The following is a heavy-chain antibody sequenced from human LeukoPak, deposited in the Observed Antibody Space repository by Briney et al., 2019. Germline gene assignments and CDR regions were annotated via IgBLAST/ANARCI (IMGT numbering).Heavy chain of an antibody. V-gene: IGHV1-24*01. CDR1: GYTLTELS. Sequence: ASVKVSCKVSGYTLTELSMHWVRQSPGKGLEWMGGFDPEDGETIYAQKFQGRVTMTEDTSTDTAYMELSSLRSEDTAVYYCATAPIRIFGVVITPPLFDIWGQGTMVTVSS. CDR2: FDPEDGET. CDR3: ATAPIRIFGVVITPPLFDI. D-gene: IGHD3-3*01. J-gene: IGHJ3*02.